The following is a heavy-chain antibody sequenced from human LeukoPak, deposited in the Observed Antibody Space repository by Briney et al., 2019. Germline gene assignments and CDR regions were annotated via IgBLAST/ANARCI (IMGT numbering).Heavy chain of an antibody. J-gene: IGHJ4*02. CDR2: IWYDGSNK. Sequence: GGSLRLSCAASGFTFSSYGMHWVRQAPGKGLEWVAVIWYDGSNKYYADSVKGRFTISRDNSKNTLYLQMNSLRAEDTAVYYCAKSGVGVVVPAAPFDYWGQGTLVTVSS. CDR1: GFTFSSYG. CDR3: AKSGVGVVVPAAPFDY. V-gene: IGHV3-30*02. D-gene: IGHD2-2*01.